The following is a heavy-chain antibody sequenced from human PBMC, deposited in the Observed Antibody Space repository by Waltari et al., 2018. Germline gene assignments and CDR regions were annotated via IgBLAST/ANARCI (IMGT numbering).Heavy chain of an antibody. D-gene: IGHD3-22*01. CDR3: AKADDSSGYYSNY. CDR1: GFTFSSYG. J-gene: IGHJ4*02. Sequence: QAQLVESGGGVVQPGRSLRLSCAASGFTFSSYGMPWVRQAPGKGLEWVAVIWYDGSNKYYADSVKGRFTISRDNSKNTLYLQMNSLRAEDTAVYYCAKADDSSGYYSNYWGQGTLVTVSS. CDR2: IWYDGSNK. V-gene: IGHV3-33*06.